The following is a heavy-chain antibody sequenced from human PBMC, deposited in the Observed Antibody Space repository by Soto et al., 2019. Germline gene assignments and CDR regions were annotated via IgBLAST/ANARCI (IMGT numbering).Heavy chain of an antibody. CDR1: GYTFTSYA. CDR3: ARETLSSLQYYYYGMDV. Sequence: QVQLVQSGAEVKKPGASVKVSCKASGYTFTSYAMHWVRQAPGQRLEWMGWINAGNGNTKYSQKFQGRVTITRDTSASTAYMEVSSLRSEDTAVYYCARETLSSLQYYYYGMDVWGQGTTVTVSS. V-gene: IGHV1-3*01. CDR2: INAGNGNT. D-gene: IGHD1-1*01. J-gene: IGHJ6*02.